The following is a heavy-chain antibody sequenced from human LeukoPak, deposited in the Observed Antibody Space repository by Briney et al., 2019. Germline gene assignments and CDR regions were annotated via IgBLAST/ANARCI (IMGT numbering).Heavy chain of an antibody. CDR3: AKQMFREVDWFDP. CDR1: GFTFSSYA. J-gene: IGHJ5*02. CDR2: IRYHGSDK. D-gene: IGHD3-10*01. Sequence: PEGTLRLSCAASGFTFSSYAMHWVRQAPGKGLEWVAFIRYHGSDKYYADSVKGRFTISRDNSNNTLYLQMNSLRAEDTAVYYCAKQMFREVDWFDPWGQGTLVTVSS. V-gene: IGHV3-30*02.